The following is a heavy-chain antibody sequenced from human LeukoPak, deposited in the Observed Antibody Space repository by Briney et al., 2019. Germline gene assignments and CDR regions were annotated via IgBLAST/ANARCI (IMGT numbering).Heavy chain of an antibody. CDR3: VRGIDSRKLGY. CDR1: GGSFSGYY. CDR2: INHSGST. D-gene: IGHD3-3*01. V-gene: IGHV4-34*01. J-gene: IGHJ4*02. Sequence: SETLSLTCAVYGGSFSGYYWSWIRQPPGKGLEWIGEINHSGSTNYNPSLKSRVTISVDTSKNQFSPKLSSVTAADTAVYYCVRGIDSRKLGYWAQGTLVTVSS.